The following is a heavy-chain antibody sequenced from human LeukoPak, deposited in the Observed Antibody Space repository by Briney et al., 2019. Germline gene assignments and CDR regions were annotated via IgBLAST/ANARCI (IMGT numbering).Heavy chain of an antibody. V-gene: IGHV3-48*01. CDR2: ISSSSSTI. Sequence: GGSLRLSCAASGFTFSSYSMNWVRQAPGKGLEWVSYISSSSSTIYYADSVKGRFTISRDNAKNSLYLQMNSLRAEDTAVYYCARDPQYYDFWSGPTFDYWGQGTLVTVSS. CDR1: GFTFSSYS. J-gene: IGHJ4*02. CDR3: ARDPQYYDFWSGPTFDY. D-gene: IGHD3-3*01.